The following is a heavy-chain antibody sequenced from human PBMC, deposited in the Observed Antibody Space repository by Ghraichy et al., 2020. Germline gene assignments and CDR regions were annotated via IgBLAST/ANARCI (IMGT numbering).Heavy chain of an antibody. V-gene: IGHV1-8*03. CDR3: ARACGSTSCYTIDY. Sequence: ASVKVSCKASGYTFTSYDINWVRQATGQGLEWMGWMNPNSSNTGYAQKFQGRVTITRNTSISTAYMELSSLRSEDTAVYYCARACGSTSCYTIDYWGQGTLVTVSS. CDR1: GYTFTSYD. J-gene: IGHJ4*02. CDR2: MNPNSSNT. D-gene: IGHD2-2*02.